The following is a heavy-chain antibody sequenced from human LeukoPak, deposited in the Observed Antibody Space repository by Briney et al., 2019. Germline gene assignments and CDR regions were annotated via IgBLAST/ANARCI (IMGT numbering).Heavy chain of an antibody. CDR1: GGSISSSSYY. Sequence: PSETLSLTCTVSGGSISSSSYYWGWIRQPPGKGLEWIGSIYYSGSTYYNPSLKSRVTISVDTSKNQFSLKLSSVTAADTAVYYCARATHVMLGYWGQGTLVTVSS. J-gene: IGHJ4*02. CDR3: ARATHVMLGY. CDR2: IYYSGST. V-gene: IGHV4-39*01. D-gene: IGHD2-8*01.